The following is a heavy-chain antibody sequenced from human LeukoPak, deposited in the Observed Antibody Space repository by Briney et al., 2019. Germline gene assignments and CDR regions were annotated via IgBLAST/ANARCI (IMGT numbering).Heavy chain of an antibody. CDR3: ATSRGGRLATIFGPPLY. Sequence: PSETLSLTCTVSGGSNSSSSYYWGWIRQPPGKGLEWIGSIYYSGSTYYNPSLKSRVTISVDTSKNQFSLKLSSVTAADTAVYYCATSRGGRLATIFGPPLYWGQGTLVTVSS. V-gene: IGHV4-39*01. J-gene: IGHJ4*02. CDR1: GGSNSSSSYY. CDR2: IYYSGST. D-gene: IGHD5-24*01.